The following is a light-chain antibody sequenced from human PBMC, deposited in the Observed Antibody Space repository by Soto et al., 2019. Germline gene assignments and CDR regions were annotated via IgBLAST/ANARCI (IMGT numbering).Light chain of an antibody. V-gene: IGLV2-14*03. J-gene: IGLJ1*01. Sequence: QLVLTQPASVSGSPGQSITISCTGASGDFGGYNYVSWYQQHPGKAPQLLIYGVTNRPSGVSNRFSGSKSGNTASLTISGLQADDEAEYYCNSYTNSNTLPVFGTGTKLTVL. CDR3: NSYTNSNTLPV. CDR2: GVT. CDR1: SGDFGGYNY.